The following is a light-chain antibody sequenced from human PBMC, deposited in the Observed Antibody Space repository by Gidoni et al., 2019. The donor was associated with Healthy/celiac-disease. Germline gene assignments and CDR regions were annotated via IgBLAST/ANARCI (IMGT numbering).Light chain of an antibody. J-gene: IGLJ1*01. V-gene: IGLV1-44*01. CDR2: SNN. CDR1: SSNIGSNT. Sequence: QSVLTQPPSASGTPGQRVTISCSGSSSNIGSNTVNWYQQLPGTAPKLLIYSNNQRPSGVPDRFSGSKSGTSASLAISGLQSEDEADYYCAAWEDSLNGRGYVFGTGTKVTVL. CDR3: AAWEDSLNGRGYV.